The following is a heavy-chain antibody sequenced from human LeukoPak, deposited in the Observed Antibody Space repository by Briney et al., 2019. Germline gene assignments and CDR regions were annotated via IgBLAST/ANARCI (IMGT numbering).Heavy chain of an antibody. D-gene: IGHD3-10*01. CDR1: GGSISSSSYY. Sequence: SETLSLTCTVSGGSISSSSYYWGCIRQPPGKGLECIGSTYYSGSTYYNPSLKSRVTISVDTSKNQFSLKLSSVTAADTAVYYCARDKAHGSGKSFDYWGQGTLVTVSS. CDR3: ARDKAHGSGKSFDY. J-gene: IGHJ4*02. V-gene: IGHV4-39*07. CDR2: TYYSGST.